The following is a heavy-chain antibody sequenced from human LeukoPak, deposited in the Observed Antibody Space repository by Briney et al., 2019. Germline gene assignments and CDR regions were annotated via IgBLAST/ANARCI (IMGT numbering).Heavy chain of an antibody. CDR2: IDYSGST. D-gene: IGHD3-22*01. CDR1: GGSMSSHY. V-gene: IGHV4-59*11. J-gene: IGHJ3*02. CDR3: ARLINNDNSGDAVTFDM. Sequence: SETLSLTCTVSGGSMSSHYWSWIRQTPGKGLEWIGYIDYSGSTRYNPPLQSRVSISVDTSKNQFSLKLTSVTATDTAVYYCARLINNDNSGDAVTFDMWGQGTVVTVFS.